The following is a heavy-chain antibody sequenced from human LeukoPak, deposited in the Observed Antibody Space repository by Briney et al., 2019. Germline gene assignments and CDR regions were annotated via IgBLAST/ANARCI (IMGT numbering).Heavy chain of an antibody. J-gene: IGHJ4*02. CDR3: ARVDSSSWPYYFDY. Sequence: SVKVSCKASGGTFSSYAISWVRQAPGQGLEWMGRIIPILGIASYAQKFQGRVTITADKSTSTAYMELSSLRSEDTAVYYCARVDSSSWPYYFDYWGQGTLVTVSS. CDR2: IIPILGIA. D-gene: IGHD6-13*01. CDR1: GGTFSSYA. V-gene: IGHV1-69*04.